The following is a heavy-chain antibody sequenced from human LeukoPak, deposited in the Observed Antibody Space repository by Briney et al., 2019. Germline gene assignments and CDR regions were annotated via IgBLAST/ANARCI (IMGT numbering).Heavy chain of an antibody. CDR3: ATPHPATYGDYRTLYY. J-gene: IGHJ4*02. CDR1: GFTFSSYA. CDR2: ISGSGGRT. D-gene: IGHD4-17*01. V-gene: IGHV3-23*01. Sequence: GGSLRLSCAVSGFTFSSYAMSWVRQAPAKGLEWVSTISGSGGRTYYADSVKGRFTSSRDNSKNTLYLQMSSLRPEDTAVYYCATPHPATYGDYRTLYYWGQGTLVTVSS.